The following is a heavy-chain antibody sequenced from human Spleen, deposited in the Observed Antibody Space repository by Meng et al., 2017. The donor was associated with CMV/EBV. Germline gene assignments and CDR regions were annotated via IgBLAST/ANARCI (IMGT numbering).Heavy chain of an antibody. Sequence: SQTLSLTCAISGDSVSSNSAACNWIRQSPSRGLEWLGRTYYRSKWYNDYAVSVKSRITINPDTSKNQFCLQLNSVTPEDTAVYYCAREPTTEPGESYFDYWGQGTLVTVSS. J-gene: IGHJ4*02. V-gene: IGHV6-1*01. CDR1: GDSVSSNSAA. CDR2: TYYRSKWYN. CDR3: AREPTTEPGESYFDY. D-gene: IGHD4-17*01.